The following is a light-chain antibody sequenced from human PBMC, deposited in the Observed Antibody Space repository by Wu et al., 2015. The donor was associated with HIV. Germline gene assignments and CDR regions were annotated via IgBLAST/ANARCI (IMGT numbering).Light chain of an antibody. V-gene: IGKV3-20*01. CDR3: QQYGSSPRVT. CDR2: GSS. Sequence: EIVLTQSPGTLSLSPGERATLSCRASQSVRGNYLAWYQQKPGQSPRLLISGSSSRARGIPDRFSGSGSGTDFTLTISRLEPEDFAVYYCQQYGSSPRVTFGQGTKLEIK. J-gene: IGKJ2*01. CDR1: QSVRGNY.